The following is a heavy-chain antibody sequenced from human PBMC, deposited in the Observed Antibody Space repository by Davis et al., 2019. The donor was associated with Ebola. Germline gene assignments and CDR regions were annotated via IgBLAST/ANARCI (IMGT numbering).Heavy chain of an antibody. CDR3: ARDRDYYDSSGYYYVFDY. J-gene: IGHJ4*02. Sequence: GESLMTSCAASGFTFSSDEMNWVRQAPGKGLEWVSSISSSSSYIYYADSVKGRFTISRDNAKNSLYLQMNSLRAEDTAVYYCARDRDYYDSSGYYYVFDYWGQGTLVTVSS. CDR1: GFTFSSDE. D-gene: IGHD3-22*01. V-gene: IGHV3-21*01. CDR2: ISSSSSYI.